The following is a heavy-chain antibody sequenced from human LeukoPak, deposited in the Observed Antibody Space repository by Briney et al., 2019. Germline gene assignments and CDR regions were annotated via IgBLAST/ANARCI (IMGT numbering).Heavy chain of an antibody. J-gene: IGHJ5*02. CDR1: GGSIISSSYN. CDR3: ARLPTGFPNWFDP. Sequence: SETLSLTCTVSGGSIISSSYNWGWIRQPPGKGLEWIGTIYYSRTTYYNPSLQSRVTISVDTSKNEFSLKVNSVTAADTAVYYCARLPTGFPNWFDPWGQGTRVTVSS. D-gene: IGHD2-8*02. CDR2: IYYSRTT. V-gene: IGHV4-39*01.